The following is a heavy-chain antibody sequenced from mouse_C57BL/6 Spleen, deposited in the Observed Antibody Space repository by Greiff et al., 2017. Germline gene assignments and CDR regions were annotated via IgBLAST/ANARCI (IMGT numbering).Heavy chain of an antibody. J-gene: IGHJ3*01. CDR1: GFTFTDYY. CDR3: ARYAAGAFAD. Sequence: EVNLVESGGGLVQPGGSLSLSCAASGFTFTDYYMSWVRQPPGKALEWLGFLRNKANGYTTEYSASVKGRFTISRDNSQSILYLQMNALGAEDSATYYCARYAAGAFADWGKGTLVTVSA. CDR2: LRNKANGYTT. D-gene: IGHD3-1*01. V-gene: IGHV7-3*01.